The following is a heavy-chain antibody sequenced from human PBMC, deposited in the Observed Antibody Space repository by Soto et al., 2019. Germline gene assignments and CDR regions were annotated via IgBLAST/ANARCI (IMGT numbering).Heavy chain of an antibody. D-gene: IGHD6-19*01. CDR1: WYTLTNYS. CDR3: ARGIRESRQWLTNMPYPY. CDR2: INAGNGNT. Sequence: ASMKVSCQASWYTLTNYSMHCGRPAPRQKVEWMGWINAGNGNTKYSQKFQGRVTITRDTSASTAYMELSSLRSEDTAVYYCARGIRESRQWLTNMPYPYWGQGTLVTVSS. V-gene: IGHV1-3*01. J-gene: IGHJ4*02.